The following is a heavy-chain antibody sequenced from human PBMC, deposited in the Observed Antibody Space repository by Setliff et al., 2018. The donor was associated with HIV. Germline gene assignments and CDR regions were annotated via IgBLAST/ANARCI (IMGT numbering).Heavy chain of an antibody. D-gene: IGHD3-22*01. J-gene: IGHJ4*02. CDR3: ARGGVYYYDSSGWSMDY. CDR1: GGTFSSYA. CDR2: IIPVFGTT. Sequence: GASVKVSCKASGGTFSSYAIGWVRQAPGQGLDWMGGIIPVFGTTNYAQKFQGRVTITADESTSTAYMELSSLRSEDTAVYYCARGGVYYYDSSGWSMDYWGQGTLVTVSS. V-gene: IGHV1-69*13.